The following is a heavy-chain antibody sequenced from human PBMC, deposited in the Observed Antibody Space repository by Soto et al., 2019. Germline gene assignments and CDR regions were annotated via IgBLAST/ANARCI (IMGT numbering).Heavy chain of an antibody. V-gene: IGHV3-66*01. J-gene: IGHJ4*02. CDR3: ASWSSGYYWDY. CDR2: IYSGDNT. Sequence: EVQLMESGGGLVQPGGSLRLSCAVSGFTVNSNYMSWVRQAPGKGLEWVSLIYSGDNTVYADSVKGRFTISRDNSKNTLSLQMTSLRAEDTAVYYWASWSSGYYWDYWGRGTLFTVSS. D-gene: IGHD3-22*01. CDR1: GFTVNSNY.